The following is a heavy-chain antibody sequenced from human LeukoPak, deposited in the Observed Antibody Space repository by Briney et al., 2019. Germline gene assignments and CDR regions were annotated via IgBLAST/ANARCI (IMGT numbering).Heavy chain of an antibody. D-gene: IGHD4-11*01. CDR1: GFTVSSNY. CDR3: ATDRFGNYDFDN. J-gene: IGHJ4*02. CDR2: IYSGGST. V-gene: IGHV3-66*01. Sequence: GGSLRLSCAASGFTVSSNYMSWVRQAPGKGLEWVSVIYSGGSTYYADSVKGRFTISRDNSKNTLYLQMNSLRAEDTAMYYCATDRFGNYDFDNWGQGTLVTVSS.